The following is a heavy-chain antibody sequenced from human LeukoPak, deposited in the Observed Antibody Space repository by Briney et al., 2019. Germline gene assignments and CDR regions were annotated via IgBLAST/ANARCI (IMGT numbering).Heavy chain of an antibody. CDR3: ARDSAGYSVYFDY. CDR1: GFTVSSNY. J-gene: IGHJ4*02. D-gene: IGHD3-9*01. CDR2: IYSGGST. Sequence: GGSLRLSCAASGFTVSSNYMSWVRQAPGKGLEWVSVIYSGGSTYYADSVKGRFTISRDNSKNTLYLQMNSLRAEDTAVYYCARDSAGYSVYFDYWGQGTLVTVSS. V-gene: IGHV3-66*01.